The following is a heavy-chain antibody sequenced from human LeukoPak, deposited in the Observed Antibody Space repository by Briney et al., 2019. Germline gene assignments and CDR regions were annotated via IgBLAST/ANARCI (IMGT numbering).Heavy chain of an antibody. CDR2: LYYSGST. V-gene: IGHV4-59*08. CDR3: AKKRGHSENGGYFDL. J-gene: IGHJ2*01. CDR1: GGAISSYS. Sequence: PSETLSLTCTVSGGAISSYSWSWIRQPPGKRLEWIGYLYYSGSTYYDPSLKSRVTISVDTSKNQMSLKLTSVTAADTAVYYCAKKRGHSENGGYFDLWGRGTLVTVSS. D-gene: IGHD1-26*01.